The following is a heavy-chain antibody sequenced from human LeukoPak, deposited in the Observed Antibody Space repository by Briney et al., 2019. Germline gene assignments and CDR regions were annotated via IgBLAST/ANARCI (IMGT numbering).Heavy chain of an antibody. CDR1: GGTFSSYA. V-gene: IGHV1-69*13. J-gene: IGHJ4*02. Sequence: GASVNVSCKASGGTFSSYAISWVRQAPGQGLEGMGGIIPIFGTANYAQKFQGRVTITADESTSTAYMELSSLRSEGTAVYYCASQPGFGELSFDYWGQGTLVTVSS. D-gene: IGHD3-10*01. CDR2: IIPIFGTA. CDR3: ASQPGFGELSFDY.